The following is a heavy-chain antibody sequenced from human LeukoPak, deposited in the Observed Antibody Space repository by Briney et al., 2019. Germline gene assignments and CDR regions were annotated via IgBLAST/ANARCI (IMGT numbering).Heavy chain of an antibody. CDR1: GFTFSTYV. J-gene: IGHJ4*02. CDR3: ANPGGSSWSLDY. V-gene: IGHV3-30*02. Sequence: PGGSLRLSCAASGFTFSTYVMHWVRQAPGKGLEWVAFIQYDGSNKYHTDSVKGRFTNSRDNSKNTLYLQMNSLRAEDTAVYYCANPGGSSWSLDYWGQGTLVTVSS. D-gene: IGHD6-13*01. CDR2: IQYDGSNK.